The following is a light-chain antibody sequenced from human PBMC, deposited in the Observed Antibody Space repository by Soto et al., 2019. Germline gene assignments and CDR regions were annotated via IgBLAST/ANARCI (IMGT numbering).Light chain of an antibody. V-gene: IGLV2-8*01. J-gene: IGLJ1*01. Sequence: SVIPHPPFSPGSNGQSVTTSCTGTCRHVGCYNYVSWYQHHPGKAPKLIIYEVYKRPSGVPDRFSGSKSGNTAALTVSGLQAEDEADYYCSSYVGTNSYVFGTGAKVTVL. CDR1: CRHVGCYNY. CDR3: SSYVGTNSYV. CDR2: EVY.